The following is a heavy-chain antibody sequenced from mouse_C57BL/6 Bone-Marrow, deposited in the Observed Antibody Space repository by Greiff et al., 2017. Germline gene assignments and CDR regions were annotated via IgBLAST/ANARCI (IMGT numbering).Heavy chain of an antibody. J-gene: IGHJ2*01. CDR2: INPSNGST. CDR3: ERYDYGLDY. V-gene: IGHV1-42*01. D-gene: IGHD1-1*01. CDR1: GYSFTGYY. Sequence: VQLQQSGPELVKPGASVKISCKASGYSFTGYYMNWVKQSPEKSLEWIGEINPSNGSTTYNQKFKAKATLTVDKSSSTAYMQLKSLTSQDSAVYSCERYDYGLDYWGQGTTPTVSS.